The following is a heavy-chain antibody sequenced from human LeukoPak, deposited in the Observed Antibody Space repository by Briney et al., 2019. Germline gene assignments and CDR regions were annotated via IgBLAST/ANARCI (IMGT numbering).Heavy chain of an antibody. Sequence: PSETLSLTCTVSGGSISSYYWSWIRQPPGKGLEWIGYIYYSGSTNYNPSLKSRVTISVDTSKNQFSLKLSSVTAADAAVYYCARYGRTYGSGSYVDYWGQGTLVTVSS. CDR2: IYYSGST. CDR1: GGSISSYY. D-gene: IGHD3-10*01. V-gene: IGHV4-59*08. J-gene: IGHJ4*02. CDR3: ARYGRTYGSGSYVDY.